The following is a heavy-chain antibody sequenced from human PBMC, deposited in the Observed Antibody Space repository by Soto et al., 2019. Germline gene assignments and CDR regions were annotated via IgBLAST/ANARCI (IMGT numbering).Heavy chain of an antibody. CDR1: GYTFTSYG. V-gene: IGHV1-18*01. CDR3: AREDIQDIVVVVVAPEGLGY. D-gene: IGHD2-15*01. J-gene: IGHJ4*02. Sequence: QVQLVQSGAEVKKPGASVKVSCKASGYTFTSYGISWVRQAPGQGLEWGGRISGYNGNSNYAQNLQGRVTMTTDTSTSTAYMELRSLRSDDTAVYYCAREDIQDIVVVVVAPEGLGYWGQGTLVTVSS. CDR2: ISGYNGNS.